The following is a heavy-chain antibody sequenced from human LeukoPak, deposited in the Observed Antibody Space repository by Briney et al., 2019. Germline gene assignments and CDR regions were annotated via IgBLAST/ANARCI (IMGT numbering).Heavy chain of an antibody. D-gene: IGHD3-22*01. V-gene: IGHV1-18*01. CDR2: ISAYNGNT. J-gene: IGHJ6*01. CDR3: ARDSSSVTPSGMDV. Sequence: GASVKVSYKPFGYTFTSYVITRVRQAPGQGLEWMGWISAYNGNTDYADNFQGRVIVTTDTSTSTGYMELRSLRSDDTAVYYCARDSSSVTPSGMDVWGQGTTVAVSS. CDR1: GYTFTSYV.